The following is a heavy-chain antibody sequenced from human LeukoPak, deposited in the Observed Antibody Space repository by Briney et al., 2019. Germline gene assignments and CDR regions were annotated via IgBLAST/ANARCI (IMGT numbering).Heavy chain of an antibody. J-gene: IGHJ6*03. V-gene: IGHV5-51*01. Sequence: GESLKISCKGFGYNFTTYWIAWVRKMPGKGLEFMGIIYPYDSDIRYSPSFQGQVTISADKSITTAYLQWSSLQASDTAMYYCARQRVVVPAATHMDVWGKGTTVTVSS. CDR1: GYNFTTYW. CDR2: IYPYDSDI. D-gene: IGHD2-2*01. CDR3: ARQRVVVPAATHMDV.